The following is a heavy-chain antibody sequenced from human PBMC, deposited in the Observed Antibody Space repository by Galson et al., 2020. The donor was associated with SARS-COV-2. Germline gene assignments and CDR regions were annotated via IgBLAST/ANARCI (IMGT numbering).Heavy chain of an antibody. V-gene: IGHV4-59*11. CDR3: ARVGGDGSNYLEAIDV. Sequence: TLSLTCTVSGGSISSHYWTWIRQPAGKGLEWIGYIYFSGSTNYNPSLKSRVTISADTSKKQFSLKLSSVTAADTAVYYCARVGGDGSNYLEAIDVWGQGTMVIVSS. J-gene: IGHJ3*01. CDR2: IYFSGST. CDR1: GGSISSHY. D-gene: IGHD3-16*01.